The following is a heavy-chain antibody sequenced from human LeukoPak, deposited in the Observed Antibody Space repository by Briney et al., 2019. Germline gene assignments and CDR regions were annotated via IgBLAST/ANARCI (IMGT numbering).Heavy chain of an antibody. D-gene: IGHD6-19*01. Sequence: PSQTLSLTCTVSGGSISSGDYYWSWIRQPPGKGLEWIGYIYYSGSTYYNPSLKSRVTISVDKSKNQFSLKLSSVTAADTAVYYCARADIAVADGFDYWGQGTLVTVSS. CDR1: GGSISSGDYY. J-gene: IGHJ4*02. V-gene: IGHV4-30-4*08. CDR3: ARADIAVADGFDY. CDR2: IYYSGST.